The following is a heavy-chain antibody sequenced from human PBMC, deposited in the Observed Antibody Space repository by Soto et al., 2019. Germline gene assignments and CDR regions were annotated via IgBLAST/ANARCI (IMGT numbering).Heavy chain of an antibody. CDR2: ISSSSNYI. CDR3: SRGDTKQLPGWFDP. V-gene: IGHV3-21*01. J-gene: IGHJ5*02. D-gene: IGHD6-13*01. Sequence: EVQLVESGGGLVKPGGSLRLSCAGSGFTFSSYNMNWVRQAPGKGLEWVSSISSSSNYIYYADSVKGRFTISRDNAKNSLFLQMNSLRAEDTAVYYCSRGDTKQLPGWFDPWGQGTLVTVSS. CDR1: GFTFSSYN.